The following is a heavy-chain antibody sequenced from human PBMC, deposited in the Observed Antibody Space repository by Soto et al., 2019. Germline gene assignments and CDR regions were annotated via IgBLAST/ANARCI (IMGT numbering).Heavy chain of an antibody. CDR3: ARDLPNDPRLIY. J-gene: IGHJ4*02. V-gene: IGHV3-66*01. D-gene: IGHD5-12*01. Sequence: GGSLRLSCAASGFTVSSNYMSWVRQAPGKGLEWVSVIYSGGSTYYADSVKGRFTISRDNSKNTLYLQMNSLRAEDTAVYYCARDLPNDPRLIYWGQGTLVTVSS. CDR1: GFTVSSNY. CDR2: IYSGGST.